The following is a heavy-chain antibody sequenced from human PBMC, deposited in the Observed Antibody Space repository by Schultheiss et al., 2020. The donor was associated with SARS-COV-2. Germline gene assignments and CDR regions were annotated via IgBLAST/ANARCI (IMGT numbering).Heavy chain of an antibody. CDR2: IYYSGST. CDR3: ARGGAAGLAPFDY. D-gene: IGHD6-13*01. J-gene: IGHJ4*02. V-gene: IGHV4-59*12. CDR1: GGSFSGYY. Sequence: SETLSLTCAVYGGSFSGYYWSWIRQPPGKGLEWIGYIYYSGSTNYNPSLKSRVTMSVDTSKNQFSLKLSSVTAADTAVYYCARGGAAGLAPFDYWGQGTLVTVSS.